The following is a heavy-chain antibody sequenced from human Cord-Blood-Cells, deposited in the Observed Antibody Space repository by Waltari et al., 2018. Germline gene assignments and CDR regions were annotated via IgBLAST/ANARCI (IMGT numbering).Heavy chain of an antibody. V-gene: IGHV1-46*01. Sequence: QVQLVQSGAEVKKPGASVKVSCKASGYTFTSYYMHWVRPAPGQGLEWMGIINPSGGSTSYAQKFQGRVTMTRDTSTSTVYMELSSLRSEDTAVYYCARERSEAAAGKDAFDIWGQGTMVTVSS. CDR2: INPSGGST. D-gene: IGHD6-13*01. CDR3: ARERSEAAAGKDAFDI. J-gene: IGHJ3*02. CDR1: GYTFTSYY.